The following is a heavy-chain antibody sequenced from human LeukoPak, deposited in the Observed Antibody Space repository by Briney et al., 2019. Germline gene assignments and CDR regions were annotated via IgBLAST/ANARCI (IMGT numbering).Heavy chain of an antibody. J-gene: IGHJ4*02. V-gene: IGHV3-49*03. Sequence: GGSLRLSCTASGFTFGDYAMSWIRQAPGKGLEWVGFIRSKAYGETADYAASVKGRFTISRDDSKAIAYLQMNSLKTEDTAVYHCTRDRGAYSLYDYWGQGTLVTVSS. CDR2: IRSKAYGETA. D-gene: IGHD4-11*01. CDR3: TRDRGAYSLYDY. CDR1: GFTFGDYA.